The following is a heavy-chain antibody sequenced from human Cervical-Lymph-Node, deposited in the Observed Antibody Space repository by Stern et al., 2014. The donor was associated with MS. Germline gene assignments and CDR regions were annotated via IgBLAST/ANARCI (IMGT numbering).Heavy chain of an antibody. CDR2: IKPNSGGT. V-gene: IGHV1-2*06. D-gene: IGHD3-22*01. Sequence: VQLVESGAEVKKPGASVKVSCKASGYTFTGYYMHWVRQAPGQGLEWMGRIKPNSGGTNYAQKFQGRVTMTRDTSISTAYMELSRLRSDDTAVYYCARGYDSSGYYYRNFDYWGQGTLVTVSS. CDR1: GYTFTGYY. CDR3: ARGYDSSGYYYRNFDY. J-gene: IGHJ4*02.